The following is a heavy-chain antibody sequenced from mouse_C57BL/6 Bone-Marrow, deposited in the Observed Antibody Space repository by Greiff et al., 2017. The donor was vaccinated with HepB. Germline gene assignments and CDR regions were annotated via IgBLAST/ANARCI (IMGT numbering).Heavy chain of an antibody. Sequence: QVQLQQPGAELVKPGASVKLSCKASGYTFTSYWMHWVKQRPGQGLEWIGMIHPNSGSTNYNEKFKSKATLTVDKSSSTAYMQLSSLTSEDSAVYYCARITTARGFAYWGQGTLVTVSA. J-gene: IGHJ3*01. V-gene: IGHV1-64*01. CDR2: IHPNSGST. CDR3: ARITTARGFAY. CDR1: GYTFTSYW. D-gene: IGHD1-2*01.